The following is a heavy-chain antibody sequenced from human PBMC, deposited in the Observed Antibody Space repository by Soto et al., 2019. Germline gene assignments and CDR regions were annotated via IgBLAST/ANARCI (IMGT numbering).Heavy chain of an antibody. D-gene: IGHD3-22*01. CDR1: GGSISSYF. V-gene: IGHV4-59*12. Sequence: SETLSLTCTVSGGSISSYFWSWIRQPPGKGLEWIGYFYYTGSINYNPSLKSRVTISIDASKDQFSLRLSSVTAADTAVYYCARSMFYSDGSNYSPFVYWGQGTLVTVSS. J-gene: IGHJ4*02. CDR3: ARSMFYSDGSNYSPFVY. CDR2: FYYTGSI.